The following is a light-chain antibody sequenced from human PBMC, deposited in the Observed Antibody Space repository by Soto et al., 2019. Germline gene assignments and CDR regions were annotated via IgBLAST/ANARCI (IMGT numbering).Light chain of an antibody. CDR3: PQRSNWPPGVIT. CDR2: DES. CDR1: QSVSSS. Sequence: EIVLTQSPATLSLSPGERATLSCRASQSVSSSLAWYQQKPVQAPRLLIYDESNRATGIPARFSGSGSGTDFTLSNSCLEPEDFSVYYGPQRSNWPPGVITFGQGTRLEIK. J-gene: IGKJ5*01. V-gene: IGKV3-11*01.